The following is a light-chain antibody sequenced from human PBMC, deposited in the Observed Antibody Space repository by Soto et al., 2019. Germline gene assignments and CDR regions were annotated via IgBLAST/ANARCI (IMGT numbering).Light chain of an antibody. J-gene: IGKJ2*01. CDR1: QSISSY. V-gene: IGKV1-39*01. CDR3: QQSYSTPV. CDR2: AAS. Sequence: DIQMTQSPSSLSASVGDRVTITCRASQSISSYLNWYQQKPGKAPKILIYAASSLQSGVPSRFSGSGSGTDVTLTISSLQPEDFATYYCQQSYSTPVFGQGTKLEIK.